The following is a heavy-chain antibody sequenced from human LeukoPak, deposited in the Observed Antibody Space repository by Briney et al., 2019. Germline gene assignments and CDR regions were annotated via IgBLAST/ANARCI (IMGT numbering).Heavy chain of an antibody. CDR3: ARVLDPKYGMDV. CDR2: IKGDGSYK. J-gene: IGHJ6*02. Sequence: TGGSLRLSCAASGFTFSSYGMHWVRQAPGKGLEWVANIKGDGSYKYYVDSVKSRFTISRDNAKSSVYLQMNTLRAEDTAVYYCARVLDPKYGMDVWGQGTTVTVSS. V-gene: IGHV3-7*03. CDR1: GFTFSSYG.